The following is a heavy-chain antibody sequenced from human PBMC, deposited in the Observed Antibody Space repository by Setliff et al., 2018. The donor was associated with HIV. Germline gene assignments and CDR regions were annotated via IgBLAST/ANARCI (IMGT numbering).Heavy chain of an antibody. V-gene: IGHV3-30*18. D-gene: IGHD3-10*01. CDR1: GFTFSSYG. Sequence: GSLRLSCAASGFTFSSYGIHWVRQAPGKGLEWVAVISFDGSSKYYADSVKGRFTISRDNSKNTLYLQMNSLRAEDTALYYCAKDAVTMVRGHYYYMDVWGKGTTVTVSS. J-gene: IGHJ6*03. CDR3: AKDAVTMVRGHYYYMDV. CDR2: ISFDGSSK.